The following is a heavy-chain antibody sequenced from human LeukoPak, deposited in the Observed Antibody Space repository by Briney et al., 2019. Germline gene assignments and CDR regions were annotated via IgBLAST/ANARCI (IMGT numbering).Heavy chain of an antibody. CDR2: ISYDGSNK. J-gene: IGHJ4*02. CDR1: GFTFSSYG. Sequence: PGRSLRLSCAASGFTFSSYGMHWVRQAPGKGLEWVAVISYDGSNKYYADSVKGRFTTSRDNSKNTLYLQMNSLRAEDTAVYYCAKDVAEYYYDSSGYYDHWGQGTLVTVSS. D-gene: IGHD3-22*01. V-gene: IGHV3-30*18. CDR3: AKDVAEYYYDSSGYYDH.